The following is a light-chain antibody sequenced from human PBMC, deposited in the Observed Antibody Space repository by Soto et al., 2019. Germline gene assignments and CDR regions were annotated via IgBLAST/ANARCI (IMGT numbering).Light chain of an antibody. J-gene: IGKJ4*01. CDR2: AAS. V-gene: IGKV1-6*01. Sequence: ATQMTQSPSSLSASVGDRVTITCRASQGIRNDLGWYQKKPGKAPKLLIYAASILQSGVPSRFSGSGSGTDFTLTISSLQPEDFATYFCLQDYTFPLTFGGGTKVEIK. CDR3: LQDYTFPLT. CDR1: QGIRND.